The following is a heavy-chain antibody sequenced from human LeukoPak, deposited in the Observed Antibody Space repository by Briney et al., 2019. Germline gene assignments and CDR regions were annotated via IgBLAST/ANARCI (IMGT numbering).Heavy chain of an antibody. CDR1: GFTFDDYA. J-gene: IGHJ4*02. CDR3: AKGSELYYNSSGYYEG. D-gene: IGHD3-22*01. CDR2: ISWNSGSI. V-gene: IGHV3-9*01. Sequence: GGSLRLSCAASGFTFDDYAMHWVRQAPGKGLEWVSGISWNSGSIGYADSVKGRFTISRDNAKNSLYLQMNSLRAEDTALYYCAKGSELYYNSSGYYEGWGQGTLVTVSS.